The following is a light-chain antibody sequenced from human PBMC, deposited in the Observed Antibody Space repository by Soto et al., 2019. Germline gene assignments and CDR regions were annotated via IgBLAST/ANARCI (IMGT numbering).Light chain of an antibody. V-gene: IGLV2-14*01. Sequence: QSALTQPASVSGSPGQSITISCTGTSSDVGGYNYVSWYQQHPGKAPKLMIYEVSNRPSGVSNRFSGSKSGNTASLTSSGLQAEDEVDYYCSSYTSSSTLVVFGGGTKLTVL. CDR1: SSDVGGYNY. CDR3: SSYTSSSTLVV. J-gene: IGLJ2*01. CDR2: EVS.